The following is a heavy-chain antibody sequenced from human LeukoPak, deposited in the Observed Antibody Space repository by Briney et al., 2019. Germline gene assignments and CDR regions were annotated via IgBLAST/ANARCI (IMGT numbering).Heavy chain of an antibody. V-gene: IGHV4-39*07. D-gene: IGHD3-10*01. CDR2: IYSSGDT. Sequence: SETLSLTCSVSGVSISSGSNYWGWIRQPPGKTLEWIGSIYSSGDTYYNPSLKSRVIILVDTAKNHFSLNLTSVTAADTAVYYCAREGGKDYYGSGSPYYFDYWGQGTLVTVSS. J-gene: IGHJ4*02. CDR3: AREGGKDYYGSGSPYYFDY. CDR1: GVSISSGSNY.